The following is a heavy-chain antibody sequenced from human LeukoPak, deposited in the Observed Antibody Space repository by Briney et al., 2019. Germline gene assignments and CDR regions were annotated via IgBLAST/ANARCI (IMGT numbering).Heavy chain of an antibody. CDR1: GDSISRSTYY. CDR3: ARSSGTGTFSY. D-gene: IGHD6-25*01. V-gene: IGHV4-39*02. Sequence: SETLSLTCTVSGDSISRSTYYWAWIRQPPGKGLEWIGCVYYGRSPYFNPSLESRATISVDTSKNHFSLKMSSVTAADTAVYYCARSSGTGTFSYWGQGTLVTVSS. CDR2: VYYGRSP. J-gene: IGHJ4*02.